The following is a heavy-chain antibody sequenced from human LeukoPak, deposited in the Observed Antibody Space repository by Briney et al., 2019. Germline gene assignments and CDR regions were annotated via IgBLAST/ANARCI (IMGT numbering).Heavy chain of an antibody. Sequence: PGGSLRLSCAASGFTFSSYGMHWVRQAPGKGLEWVAVIWYDGSNKYYADSVKGRFTISRDNSKNTLYLQMNSLRAEDTAVYYCARDKLGRGVIPATIDYWGQGTLVTLSS. V-gene: IGHV3-33*01. CDR2: IWYDGSNK. CDR3: ARDKLGRGVIPATIDY. CDR1: GFTFSSYG. J-gene: IGHJ4*02. D-gene: IGHD3-10*01.